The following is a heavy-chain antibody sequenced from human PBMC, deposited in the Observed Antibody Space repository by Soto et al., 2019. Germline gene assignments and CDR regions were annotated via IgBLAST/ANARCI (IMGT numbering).Heavy chain of an antibody. Sequence: ASVKVSCKASGYTFTSYGISWVRQAPGQGLEWMGWISAYNGNTNYAQKLQGRVTMTTDTSTSTAYMELRSLRSDDTAVYYCARDAPGPLGYCSSTSCYLLATPYYYYGMDVWGQGTTVTVSS. D-gene: IGHD2-2*01. CDR3: ARDAPGPLGYCSSTSCYLLATPYYYYGMDV. CDR2: ISAYNGNT. J-gene: IGHJ6*02. CDR1: GYTFTSYG. V-gene: IGHV1-18*01.